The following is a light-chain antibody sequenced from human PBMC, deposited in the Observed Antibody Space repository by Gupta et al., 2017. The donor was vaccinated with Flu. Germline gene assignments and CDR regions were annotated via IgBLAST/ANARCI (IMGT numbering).Light chain of an antibody. J-gene: IGKJ5*01. CDR3: QQYYSSLLT. Sequence: DIVMTQSPDSLAVSLGERATPNCKSTQSILYSPNNKNSLAWYQQKPGQPPKLLIYWASTRESGVPDRFSGSGSGTDFTLTISSLQAEDVAVYYCQQYYSSLLTFGQGTRLEIK. CDR2: WAS. CDR1: QSILYSPNNKNS. V-gene: IGKV4-1*01.